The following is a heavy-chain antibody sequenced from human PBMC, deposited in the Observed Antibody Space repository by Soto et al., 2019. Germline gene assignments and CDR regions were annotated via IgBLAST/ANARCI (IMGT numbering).Heavy chain of an antibody. V-gene: IGHV4-34*01. CDR3: AGSRLWFGELLWGFDY. J-gene: IGHJ4*02. CDR1: GGSFSGYY. D-gene: IGHD3-10*01. Sequence: SETLSLTCAVYGGSFSGYYWSWIRQPPGKGLEWIGEINHSGSTNYNPSLKSRVTISVDTSKNQFSLKLSSVTAADTAVYYCAGSRLWFGELLWGFDYWGQGTLVTVSS. CDR2: INHSGST.